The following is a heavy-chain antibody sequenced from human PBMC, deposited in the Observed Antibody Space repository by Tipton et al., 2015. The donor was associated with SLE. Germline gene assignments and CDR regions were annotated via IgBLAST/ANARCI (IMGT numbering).Heavy chain of an antibody. CDR3: ASRPTVTTLFDY. V-gene: IGHV4-30-4*01. CDR1: GGSISSDDYF. Sequence: TLSLTCTVSGGSISSDDYFWSWIRQPPGKGLEWIGNIYYSGTTYYNPSLKSRVTISVDTSKNQFSLKLSSVTAADTAVYYCASRPTVTTLFDYWGQGTLVTVSS. D-gene: IGHD4-11*01. J-gene: IGHJ4*02. CDR2: IYYSGTT.